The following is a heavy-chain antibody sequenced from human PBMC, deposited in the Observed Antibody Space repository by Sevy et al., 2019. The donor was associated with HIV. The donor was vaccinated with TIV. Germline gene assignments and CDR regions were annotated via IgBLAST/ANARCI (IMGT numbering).Heavy chain of an antibody. D-gene: IGHD3-10*01. CDR2: ISNSGST. V-gene: IGHV4-59*01. CDR3: AKYGSRDTSFDY. Sequence: SETLSLTCTVSGASISSYSWTWIRQPSGKGLEWIGYISNSGSTKYNPSLKSRVTISVDTSKKQLSLKLKSVTSADTAVYFCAKYGSRDTSFDYWGQGTLVTVSS. CDR1: GASISSYS. J-gene: IGHJ4*02.